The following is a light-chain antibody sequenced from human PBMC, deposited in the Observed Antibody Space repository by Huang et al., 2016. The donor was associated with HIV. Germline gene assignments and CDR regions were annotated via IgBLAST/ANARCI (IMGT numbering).Light chain of an antibody. CDR2: TVS. Sequence: DVVMTQSPLSLSVTLGQPASISCRSSQSLVYIDGNNYWNWFQQRPGQSPRRLIYTVSNRDSGVPDRFSGSGSGTDFTLKINRVEAEDVGVYYFMQATHWPATFGQGTKLEI. V-gene: IGKV2-30*01. CDR3: MQATHWPAT. J-gene: IGKJ2*01. CDR1: QSLVYIDGNNY.